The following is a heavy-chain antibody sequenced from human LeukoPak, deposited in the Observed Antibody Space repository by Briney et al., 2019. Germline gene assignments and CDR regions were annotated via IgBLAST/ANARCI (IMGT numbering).Heavy chain of an antibody. V-gene: IGHV3-74*01. J-gene: IGHJ4*02. CDR2: INSDGSTT. D-gene: IGHD1-26*01. CDR1: GFTFSRYW. CDR3: VGGSYYFDY. Sequence: GGSLRLSCAASGFTFSRYWMHWVRQAPGKGLVWVSRINSDGSTTSYADSVKGRTTISRDNAKNTLYLQMNSLRAEDTAVYYCVGGSYYFDYWAQGTLVTVSS.